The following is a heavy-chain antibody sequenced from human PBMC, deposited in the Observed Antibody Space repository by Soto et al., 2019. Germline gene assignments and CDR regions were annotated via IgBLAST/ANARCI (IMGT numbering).Heavy chain of an antibody. V-gene: IGHV3-74*01. CDR3: ARDRWGLLGGDY. J-gene: IGHJ4*02. CDR2: IIYDGGIT. Sequence: EVQLVESGGGLVQPGGSLRISCAASGFDFSSYWMHWVPQAPGEGPVWVSRIIYDGGITNYVDSVKGRFTMSRDNDKNTVFLQMNSLRAEDTAVYYCARDRWGLLGGDYWGQGTLVIVSS. CDR1: GFDFSSYW. D-gene: IGHD3-16*01.